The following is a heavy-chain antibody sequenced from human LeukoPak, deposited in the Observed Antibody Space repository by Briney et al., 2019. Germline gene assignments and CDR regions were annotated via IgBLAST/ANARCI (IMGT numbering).Heavy chain of an antibody. Sequence: SETLSLTCNVSGGSISTTANSWGWAWIRQPPGKGLEWIGEINHSGSTNYSPSLKSRVTISVGTSKNQFSLKLSSVTAADTAVYYCASLGMGSNFDYWGQGTLVTVSS. CDR1: GGSISTTANS. CDR2: INHSGST. CDR3: ASLGMGSNFDY. J-gene: IGHJ4*02. D-gene: IGHD1-26*01. V-gene: IGHV4-39*07.